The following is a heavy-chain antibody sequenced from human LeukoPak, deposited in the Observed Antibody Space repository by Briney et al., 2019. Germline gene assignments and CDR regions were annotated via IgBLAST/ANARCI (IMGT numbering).Heavy chain of an antibody. CDR3: ATPGRYCSSTSCYGGYFDY. Sequence: SVKVSCKASGGTLSRYAISWVRQAPGQGLEWMGGIIPIFGTANYAQKFQGRVTITADESTSTAYVELSSLRSEDTAVYYCATPGRYCSSTSCYGGYFDYWGHGTLVTVSS. CDR1: GGTLSRYA. V-gene: IGHV1-69*13. J-gene: IGHJ4*01. D-gene: IGHD2-2*01. CDR2: IIPIFGTA.